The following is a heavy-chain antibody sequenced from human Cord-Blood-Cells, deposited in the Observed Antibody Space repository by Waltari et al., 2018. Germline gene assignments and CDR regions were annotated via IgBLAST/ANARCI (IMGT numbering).Heavy chain of an antibody. D-gene: IGHD6-6*01. CDR3: ARGIVGSSSEVDY. V-gene: IGHV3-53*01. CDR2: IYSGGST. CDR1: GFTVSSNY. Sequence: EVQLVESGGGLIQPGGSLRLSCAASGFTVSSNYLSWVGQAQGKGREWVSGIYSGGSTYYADSVKVRFTISRDNSKNTLYLQMNSLRAEDTAVYYCARGIVGSSSEVDYWGQGTLVTVSS. J-gene: IGHJ4*02.